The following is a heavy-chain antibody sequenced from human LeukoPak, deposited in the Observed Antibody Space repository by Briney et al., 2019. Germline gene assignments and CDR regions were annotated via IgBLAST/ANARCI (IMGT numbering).Heavy chain of an antibody. CDR2: INHSGST. Sequence: SETLPLTCAVYGRSLSCYYWSWIRQPPGKGREWIGEINHSGSTNYNPSLKSRVTISVDTSKNQFCLKLSSVTAADTAVYYCARRLYYRNYWGQGTLVTVSS. V-gene: IGHV4-34*01. J-gene: IGHJ4*02. D-gene: IGHD3-22*01. CDR1: GRSLSCYY. CDR3: ARRLYYRNY.